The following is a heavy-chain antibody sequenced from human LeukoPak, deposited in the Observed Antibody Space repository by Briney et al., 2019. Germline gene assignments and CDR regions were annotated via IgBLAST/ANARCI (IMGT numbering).Heavy chain of an antibody. V-gene: IGHV4-59*12. Sequence: SETLSLTCNVFGDSMNNYYWSWIRQPPGKGLEWIGNINDSGSTNSNPSLKSRATISVDTSRNQFSLKLNSVTAADTAVYYCAKSNGYGLVDIWGQGSMVTVSS. J-gene: IGHJ3*02. CDR2: INDSGST. D-gene: IGHD3-10*01. CDR3: AKSNGYGLVDI. CDR1: GDSMNNYY.